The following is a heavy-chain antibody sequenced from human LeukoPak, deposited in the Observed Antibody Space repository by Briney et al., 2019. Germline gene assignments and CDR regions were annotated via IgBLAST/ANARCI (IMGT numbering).Heavy chain of an antibody. CDR1: GFTFDDYA. CDR2: ISWNSGSI. V-gene: IGHV3-9*01. J-gene: IGHJ4*02. D-gene: IGHD4-17*01. Sequence: GGSLRLSCAASGFTFDDYAMHWVRQAPGKGLEWVSGISWNSGSIGYADSVKGRFTISRDNAKNSLYLQMNSLRAEDTALYYCAKATRLGYGDYEGYYFDYWGQGTLVTVSS. CDR3: AKATRLGYGDYEGYYFDY.